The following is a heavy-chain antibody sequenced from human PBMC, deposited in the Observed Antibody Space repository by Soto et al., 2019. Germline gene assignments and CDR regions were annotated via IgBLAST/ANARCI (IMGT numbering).Heavy chain of an antibody. CDR1: GFTFDDYV. D-gene: IGHD2-2*01. CDR3: AKGREYNYALDH. CDR2: VNWNGRTT. Sequence: PGGSLRLSCAASGFTFDDYVMHWVRQAPGKGLEWVASVNWNGRTTLYAAAVKGRFSVSRDNGKNSLYLEMTSLRPNDTALYFCAKGREYNYALDHWGQGILVTVSS. J-gene: IGHJ4*02. V-gene: IGHV3-9*01.